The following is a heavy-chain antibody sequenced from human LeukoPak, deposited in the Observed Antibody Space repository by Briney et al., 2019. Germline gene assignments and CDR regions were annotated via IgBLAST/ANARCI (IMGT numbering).Heavy chain of an antibody. J-gene: IGHJ4*02. V-gene: IGHV4-59*01. CDR1: DGSISSYS. Sequence: SETLSLTCTVSDGSISSYSWSWIRQPPGKGLEWIGDIHHSGSSNYNPSLKSRVTISVDTPKKQFFLQLSSVTAADTAVYYCARMNFYKNLWSRNPKPAYYFDYWGQGTLVTVSS. CDR2: IHHSGSS. D-gene: IGHD2-21*01. CDR3: ARMNFYKNLWSRNPKPAYYFDY.